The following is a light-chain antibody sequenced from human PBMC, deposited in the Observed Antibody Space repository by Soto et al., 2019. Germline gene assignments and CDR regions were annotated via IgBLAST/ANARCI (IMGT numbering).Light chain of an antibody. V-gene: IGKV1-33*01. CDR2: DAS. J-gene: IGKJ2*01. CDR1: QDISNH. Sequence: DIQMTQSPSSLSASVGDRVTITCQASQDISNHLSWYQHKPGKAPKLLIYDASNLETGVPSRFSGSGSGTDFNFTISSLQPEDIGTFYCQQYDDLPYTFGQGANLEIK. CDR3: QQYDDLPYT.